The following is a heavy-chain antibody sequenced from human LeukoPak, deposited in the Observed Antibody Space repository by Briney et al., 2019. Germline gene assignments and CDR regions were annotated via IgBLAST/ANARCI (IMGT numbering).Heavy chain of an antibody. CDR1: GLTVSSNY. Sequence: GGSLSPSCPAPGLTVSSNYMSWVRQAQGKGLEWVSVIYSGGSTYYADSVKGRFTISRDNSKNTLYLQMNSLRAEDTAVYYCARGSAHFDYWGQGALVTVSS. CDR2: IYSGGST. CDR3: ARGSAHFDY. V-gene: IGHV3-53*01. J-gene: IGHJ4*02. D-gene: IGHD2-15*01.